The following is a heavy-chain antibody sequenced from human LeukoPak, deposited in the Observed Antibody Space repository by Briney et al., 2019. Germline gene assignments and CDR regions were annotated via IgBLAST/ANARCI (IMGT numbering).Heavy chain of an antibody. CDR2: IYYSGST. Sequence: SETLSLTCTVSGGSISIYYWSWIRQPPGKGLEWIGYIYYSGSTNYNPSLKSRVTISVDTSKNQFSLKLSSVTAADTAVYYCARVGYDFWSGSHYYYYYMDVWGKGTTVTVSS. D-gene: IGHD3-3*01. CDR1: GGSISIYY. CDR3: ARVGYDFWSGSHYYYYYMDV. J-gene: IGHJ6*03. V-gene: IGHV4-59*01.